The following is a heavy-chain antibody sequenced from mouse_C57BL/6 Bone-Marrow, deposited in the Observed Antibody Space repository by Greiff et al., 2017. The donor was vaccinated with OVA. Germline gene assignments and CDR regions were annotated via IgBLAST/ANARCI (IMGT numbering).Heavy chain of an antibody. CDR2: IWWDDDK. CDR3: SRTDGYYEVY. J-gene: IGHJ2*01. V-gene: IGHV8-8*01. D-gene: IGHD2-3*01. CDR1: GFSLSTFGMG. Sequence: QVTLKVSGPGILQPSQTLSLTCSSSGFSLSTFGMGVGWLRPPSGQGLEWLAHIWWDDDKYYNPVLKSRLTISKDTSKNQVFLKIANVDTEDTATYYCSRTDGYYEVYWGQGTTLTVSS.